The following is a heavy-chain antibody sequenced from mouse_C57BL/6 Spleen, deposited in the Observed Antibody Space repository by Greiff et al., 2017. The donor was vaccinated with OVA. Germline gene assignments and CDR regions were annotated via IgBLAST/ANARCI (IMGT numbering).Heavy chain of an antibody. CDR1: GFSLSTSGMG. CDR3: ARRVYYGSSYDYYAMDY. J-gene: IGHJ4*01. Sequence: QVQLKESGPGILQSSQTLSLTCSFSGFSLSTSGMGVSWIRQPSGKGLEWLAHIYWDDDKRYNPSLKSRLTISKDTSRNQVFLKITSVDTADTATYYCARRVYYGSSYDYYAMDYWGQGTSVTVSS. V-gene: IGHV8-12*01. D-gene: IGHD1-1*01. CDR2: IYWDDDK.